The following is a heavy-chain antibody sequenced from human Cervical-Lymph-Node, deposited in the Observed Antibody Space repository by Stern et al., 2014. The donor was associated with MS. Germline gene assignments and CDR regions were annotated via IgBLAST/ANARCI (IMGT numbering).Heavy chain of an antibody. V-gene: IGHV1-2*02. Sequence: VQLVESGAEVERPGASVKVSCKASGHTFTAYFLHWVRQAPGQGIEWMGWISPKTGSATYAQKFQDRVTMTRDTSINTGYMEVSSLRSDDTAVYYCARDRGSYSDYWGQGTLVAVSS. D-gene: IGHD1-26*01. J-gene: IGHJ4*02. CDR2: ISPKTGSA. CDR1: GHTFTAYF. CDR3: ARDRGSYSDY.